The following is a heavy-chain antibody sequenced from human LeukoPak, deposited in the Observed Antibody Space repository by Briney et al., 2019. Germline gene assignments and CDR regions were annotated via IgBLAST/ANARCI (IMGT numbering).Heavy chain of an antibody. D-gene: IGHD1-26*01. CDR3: ALVGATRANDY. CDR2: INPSGGST. Sequence: GASVKVSCKASGYTFTSYYMHWVRQAPGQGLEWMGIINPSGGSTSYAQKFQGRVTMTRDTSISTAYMELSRLRSDDTAVYYCALVGATRANDYWGQGTLVTVSS. CDR1: GYTFTSYY. V-gene: IGHV1-46*03. J-gene: IGHJ4*02.